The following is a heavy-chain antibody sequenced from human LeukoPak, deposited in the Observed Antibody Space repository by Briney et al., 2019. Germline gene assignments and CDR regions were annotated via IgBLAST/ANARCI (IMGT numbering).Heavy chain of an antibody. Sequence: GGSLRLSCAASGFTFSSYWMTWVRQAPGKGLEWVANIRQDGNEKYYVDSVKGRLTISRDNAKNSLFLLMNSLRAEDAAVYYCAREDYGMDVWGQGTTVIVSS. CDR3: AREDYGMDV. CDR2: IRQDGNEK. V-gene: IGHV3-7*01. CDR1: GFTFSSYW. J-gene: IGHJ6*02.